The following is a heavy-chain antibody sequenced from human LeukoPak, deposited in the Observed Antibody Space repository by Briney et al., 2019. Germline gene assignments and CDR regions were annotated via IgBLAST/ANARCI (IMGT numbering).Heavy chain of an antibody. CDR3: ATHCSGTACHRDY. CDR1: GFTFCSSA. J-gene: IGHJ4*02. CDR2: IQFDGSYK. D-gene: IGHD2-2*01. V-gene: IGHV3-30*02. Sequence: GGSLRLSCAASGFTFCSSAMHWVRQAPGKGLECVAFIQFDGSYKHYSDSVKGRLTISRDNSKNTLYLEMNSLRPEDTAVYYCATHCSGTACHRDYWGQGTLVTVSS.